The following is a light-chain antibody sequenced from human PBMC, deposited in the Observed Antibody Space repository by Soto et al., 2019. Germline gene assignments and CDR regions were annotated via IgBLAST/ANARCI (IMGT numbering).Light chain of an antibody. CDR3: SSYTSSSTSVV. CDR2: DVS. Sequence: QPALTQPASVSGSPGQSITISCTGTSSDVGGYNYVSWYQQHPGKAPKLMIYDVSNRPSGVSNRFSGSKSGNTASLTISGLQAEDEADYYCSSYTSSSTSVVFGGGTQLTVL. J-gene: IGLJ2*01. V-gene: IGLV2-14*01. CDR1: SSDVGGYNY.